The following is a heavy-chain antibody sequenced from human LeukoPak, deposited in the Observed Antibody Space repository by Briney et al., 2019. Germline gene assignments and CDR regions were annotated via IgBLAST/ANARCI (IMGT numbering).Heavy chain of an antibody. Sequence: ASVKVSCKASGYTLSNYDISWVRQAPGQGLEWMGWISVYNGNTNYAQKFQGRVTITTDTSTSTAYMELRSLRSDDTAMYYCARVDSGRYYGHDYWGQGTLVTVTS. CDR1: GYTLSNYD. CDR3: ARVDSGRYYGHDY. D-gene: IGHD1-26*01. CDR2: ISVYNGNT. J-gene: IGHJ4*02. V-gene: IGHV1-18*01.